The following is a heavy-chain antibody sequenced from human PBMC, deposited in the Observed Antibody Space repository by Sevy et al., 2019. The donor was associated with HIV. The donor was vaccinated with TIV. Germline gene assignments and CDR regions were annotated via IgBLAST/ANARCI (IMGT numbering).Heavy chain of an antibody. CDR1: GGPISSGGYY. J-gene: IGHJ5*02. CDR3: ARVASGYCGGDCYSNWFDP. D-gene: IGHD2-21*02. V-gene: IGHV4-31*03. Sequence: SETLSLTCTVSGGPISSGGYYWSWIRQHPGKGLEWIGYIYYSGSTYYNPSLKSRVTISVDTSKNQFSLKLSSVTAADTAVYYCARVASGYCGGDCYSNWFDPWGQGTLVTVSS. CDR2: IYYSGST.